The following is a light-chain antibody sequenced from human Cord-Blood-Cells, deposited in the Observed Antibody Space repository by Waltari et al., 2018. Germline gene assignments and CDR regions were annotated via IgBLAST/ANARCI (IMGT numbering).Light chain of an antibody. CDR1: SSNIGAGYD. Sequence: QSVLTQPPSVSGAPGQRVTISCTGSSSNIGAGYDVHWYQQLPGTAPKPLNYGDGKRPSGFPDRFAGAKSGTSASLAITGLQAEDEADYYCQSYDSSLSGYVFGTGTKVTVL. J-gene: IGLJ1*01. CDR2: GDG. CDR3: QSYDSSLSGYV. V-gene: IGLV1-40*01.